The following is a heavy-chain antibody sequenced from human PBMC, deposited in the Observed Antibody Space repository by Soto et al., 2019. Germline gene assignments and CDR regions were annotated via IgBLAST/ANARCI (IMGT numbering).Heavy chain of an antibody. V-gene: IGHV5-51*01. CDR3: ARFDGSSSSSRYGMDV. D-gene: IGHD6-6*01. J-gene: IGHJ6*02. Sequence: PGESLKISCKGSGYSFTSYWIGWVRQMPGKGLEWMGIIYPGDSDTRYSPSFQGQVTISADKSIGTAYLQWSSLKASDTAMYYCARFDGSSSSSRYGMDVWGQGTTVAVSS. CDR1: GYSFTSYW. CDR2: IYPGDSDT.